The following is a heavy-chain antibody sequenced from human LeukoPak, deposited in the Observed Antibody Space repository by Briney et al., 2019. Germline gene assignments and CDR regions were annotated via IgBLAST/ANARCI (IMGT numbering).Heavy chain of an antibody. J-gene: IGHJ4*02. Sequence: PGGSLRLSCGASGFTFSTYAMSWVRQGPLKGLEWVSAIGGSGGSTDYADSVKGRFIISRDNSKNTLYLQMNSLRAEDTAVYYCAKGGYCSSTSCYIQRSGDYWGQGTLVTVSS. D-gene: IGHD2-2*02. CDR3: AKGGYCSSTSCYIQRSGDY. CDR1: GFTFSTYA. V-gene: IGHV3-23*01. CDR2: IGGSGGST.